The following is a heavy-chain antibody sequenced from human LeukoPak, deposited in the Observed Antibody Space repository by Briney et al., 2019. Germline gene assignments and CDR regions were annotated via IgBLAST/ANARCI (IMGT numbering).Heavy chain of an antibody. CDR1: GYTFPSYD. J-gene: IGHJ5*02. V-gene: IGHV1-8*02. D-gene: IGHD1-26*01. CDR3: ARDNSVGDNAWWFDP. CDR2: MNPNSGNT. Sequence: GASVKVSCKASGYTFPSYDINWVRQATGQGLEWMGWMNPNSGNTGYAQKFQGRVTMTRDMSTSTDYTELSSLRSEDTAIYYCARDNSVGDNAWWFDPWGQGTLVTVSS.